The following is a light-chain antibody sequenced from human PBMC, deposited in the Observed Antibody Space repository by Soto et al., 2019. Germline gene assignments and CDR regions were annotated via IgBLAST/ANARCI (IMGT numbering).Light chain of an antibody. CDR3: QQYNNWPSWT. J-gene: IGKJ1*01. Sequence: EIVLPQSPGALSLSPGERATLSCRASQSISSSFLAWYQQKPGQAPRLLIYGASSRATGIPDRFSGSGSGTDFTLTISSLQSEDFAVYYCQQYNNWPSWTFGQGTKV. V-gene: IGKV3-20*01. CDR2: GAS. CDR1: QSISSSF.